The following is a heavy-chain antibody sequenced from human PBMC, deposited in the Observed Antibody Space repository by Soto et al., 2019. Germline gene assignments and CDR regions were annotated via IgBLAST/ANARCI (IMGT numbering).Heavy chain of an antibody. J-gene: IGHJ6*03. CDR1: GFTFSSYA. D-gene: IGHD3-16*01. CDR2: ISSNGGST. Sequence: GGSLRLSCAASGFTFSSYAMHWVRQAPGKGLEYVSAISSNGGSTYYANSVKGRFTISRDNSKNTLYLQMGSLRAEDMAVYYCARTSTFGYYYYYYMDVWGKGTTVTVSS. CDR3: ARTSTFGYYYYYYMDV. V-gene: IGHV3-64*01.